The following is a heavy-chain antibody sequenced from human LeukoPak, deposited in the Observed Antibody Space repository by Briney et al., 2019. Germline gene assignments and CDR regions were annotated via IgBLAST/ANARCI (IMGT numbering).Heavy chain of an antibody. Sequence: PSETLSLICTVSGGSISSSNYYWGWIRQPPGKGLEWIGSIYYSGSTYYNPSLKSRVTISVDTSKNQFSLKLSSVTAADTAVYYCASGATFSNMDVWGKGTTVTISS. CDR1: GGSISSSNYY. J-gene: IGHJ6*03. CDR2: IYYSGST. V-gene: IGHV4-39*01. D-gene: IGHD1-26*01. CDR3: ASGATFSNMDV.